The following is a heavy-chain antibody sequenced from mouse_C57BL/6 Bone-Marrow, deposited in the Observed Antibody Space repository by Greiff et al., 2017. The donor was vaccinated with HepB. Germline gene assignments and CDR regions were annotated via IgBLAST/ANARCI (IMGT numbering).Heavy chain of an antibody. V-gene: IGHV14-2*01. Sequence: EVQLQESGAELVKPGASVKLSCTASGFNIKDYYMHWVKQRTEQGLEWIGRIDPEDGETKYAPKFQGKATITADTSSNTAYLQLSSLTSEDTAVYYCARGVTTVVATEYFDVWGTGTTVTVSS. CDR2: IDPEDGET. J-gene: IGHJ1*03. CDR1: GFNIKDYY. D-gene: IGHD1-1*01. CDR3: ARGVTTVVATEYFDV.